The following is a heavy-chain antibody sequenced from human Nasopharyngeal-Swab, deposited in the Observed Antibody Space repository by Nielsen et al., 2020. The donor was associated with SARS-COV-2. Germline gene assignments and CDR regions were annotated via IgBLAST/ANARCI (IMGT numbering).Heavy chain of an antibody. J-gene: IGHJ4*02. V-gene: IGHV3-23*01. CDR3: AKDLGVESPLWFDY. D-gene: IGHD4-23*01. CDR2: ISGSGGST. Sequence: GGSLRLSCTASRFTSSSYAMSWVRPAHGKWLEWVSEISGSGGSTYYAESVKGRFTISRDNSKNPLYLQMSSLRAEDTAIYYCAKDLGVESPLWFDYWGQGTLLTVSS. CDR1: RFTSSSYA.